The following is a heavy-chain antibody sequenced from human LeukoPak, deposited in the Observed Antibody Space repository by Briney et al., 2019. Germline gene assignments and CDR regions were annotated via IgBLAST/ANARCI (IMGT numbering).Heavy chain of an antibody. CDR2: IYSGGST. D-gene: IGHD1-26*01. CDR1: GFTFSSYA. V-gene: IGHV3-53*04. Sequence: GGSLRLSCAASGFTFSSYAMHWVRQAPGKGLEWVSVIYSGGSTYYADSVKGRFTISRHNSKNTLYLQMNSLRAEDTAVYYCARGGGSYDWFDPWGQGTLVTVSS. J-gene: IGHJ5*02. CDR3: ARGGGSYDWFDP.